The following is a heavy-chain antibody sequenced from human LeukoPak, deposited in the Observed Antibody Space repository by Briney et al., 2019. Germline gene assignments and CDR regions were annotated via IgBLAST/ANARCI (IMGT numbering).Heavy chain of an antibody. V-gene: IGHV5-51*01. CDR3: ARLFWMGTEGSGYPLAFDY. CDR1: GYRFTTYW. J-gene: IGHJ4*02. Sequence: GESLQISCKGSGYRFTTYWIGWVRPMPGRGLEGMGIIYPGDSETRYSPSFQGQVTISVDKSITTAYLQWSSLKASDTAMYYCARLFWMGTEGSGYPLAFDYWGQGTLVTVSS. CDR2: IYPGDSET. D-gene: IGHD3-22*01.